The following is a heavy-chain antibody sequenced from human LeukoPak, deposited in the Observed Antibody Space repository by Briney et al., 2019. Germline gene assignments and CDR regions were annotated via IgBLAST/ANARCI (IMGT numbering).Heavy chain of an antibody. CDR3: ARERQLVPGYFDY. D-gene: IGHD6-6*01. Sequence: PSQTLSLTCTVSGGSISGGDYYWSWIRQPPGKGLEWIGYIYYSGSTYYNPSLKSRVTISVDTSKNQFSLKLSSVTAADTAVYYCARERQLVPGYFDYWGQGTLVTVSS. J-gene: IGHJ4*02. CDR2: IYYSGST. V-gene: IGHV4-30-4*08. CDR1: GGSISGGDYY.